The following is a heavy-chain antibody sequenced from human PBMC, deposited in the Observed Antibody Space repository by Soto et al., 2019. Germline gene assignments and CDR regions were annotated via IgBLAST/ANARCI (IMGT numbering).Heavy chain of an antibody. CDR3: ARRRYGGFKGVDY. J-gene: IGHJ4*02. CDR2: IYWDDDK. V-gene: IGHV2-5*02. D-gene: IGHD4-17*01. CDR1: GFSLSTSGVG. Sequence: QITLKESGPTLVKPTQTLTLTCTFSGFSLSTSGVGVGWIRQPPGKALEWLALIYWDDDKHYSPSLKSRLTITTDTSRTQVVLTMTNIDPVHTATYFCARRRYGGFKGVDYWGQGTLVIVSS.